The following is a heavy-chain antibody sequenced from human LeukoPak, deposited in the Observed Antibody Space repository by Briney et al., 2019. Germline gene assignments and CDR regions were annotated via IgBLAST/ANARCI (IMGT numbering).Heavy chain of an antibody. J-gene: IGHJ4*02. CDR1: GFTFSSHG. V-gene: IGHV3-30*18. Sequence: PGGSLRLSCAASGFTFSSHGRHWVRQAPGKGLEWVAVISFDATNKYYADSVKGRFTISRDNSKNTLYLQMNSLRAEDTAVYYCGKRLTSWELEYWGQGTLVTVSS. CDR2: ISFDATNK. CDR3: GKRLTSWELEY. D-gene: IGHD1-26*01.